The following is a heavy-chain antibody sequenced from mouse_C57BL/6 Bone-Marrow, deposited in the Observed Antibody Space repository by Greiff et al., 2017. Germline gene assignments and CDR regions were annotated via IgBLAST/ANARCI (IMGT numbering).Heavy chain of an antibody. CDR3: ARLAGTVFDY. V-gene: IGHV1-63*01. J-gene: IGHJ2*01. D-gene: IGHD4-1*01. CDR2: IYPGGGYT. Sequence: QVHVKQSGAELVRPGTSVKMSCKASGYTFTNYWIGWAKQRPGHGLEWIGDIYPGGGYTNYNEKFKGKATLTADKSSSTAYMQFSSLTSEDSAIYYCARLAGTVFDYWGQGTTRTVSS. CDR1: GYTFTNYW.